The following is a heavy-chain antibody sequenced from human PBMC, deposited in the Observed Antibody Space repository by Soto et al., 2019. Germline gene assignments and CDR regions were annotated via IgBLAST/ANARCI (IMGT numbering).Heavy chain of an antibody. J-gene: IGHJ5*02. CDR1: GYTFTSYD. D-gene: IGHD3-9*01. V-gene: IGHV1-8*01. Sequence: ASVKVSCKASGYTFTSYDINWVRQATGQGLEWMGWMNPNSGNTGYAQKFQGRVTMTRNTSISTAYMELSSLRSEDTAVYYCARGSILILRYFDWLKTFDPWGQGSLVTVSS. CDR2: MNPNSGNT. CDR3: ARGSILILRYFDWLKTFDP.